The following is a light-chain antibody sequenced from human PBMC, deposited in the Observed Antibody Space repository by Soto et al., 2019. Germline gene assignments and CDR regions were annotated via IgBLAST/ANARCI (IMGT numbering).Light chain of an antibody. CDR1: SSNIGSNT. V-gene: IGLV1-44*01. Sequence: QSVLTQPPSASGTPGQRVTISCSGSSSNIGSNTVNWYQQLPGTAPKLLIYSNNQRPSGVPDRFSGSKSGTSASLAISGLQSEYEADYYCAAWDDSLNGRYVFGTGTKAPS. CDR2: SNN. J-gene: IGLJ1*01. CDR3: AAWDDSLNGRYV.